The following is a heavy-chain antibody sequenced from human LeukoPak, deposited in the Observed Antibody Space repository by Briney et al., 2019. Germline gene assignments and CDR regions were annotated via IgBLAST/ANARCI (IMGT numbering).Heavy chain of an antibody. J-gene: IGHJ4*02. CDR1: GYSFPSYW. D-gene: IGHD1-1*01. Sequence: GESLKISCKRSGYSFPSYWIGWVRQMPGKGLEWMGIIYPGDSDTIYSPSFQGQVTISADKSISTASLQWSSLKASDTAMYYCARGGRTGTSSFDYWGQGTLVTVSS. CDR3: ARGGRTGTSSFDY. CDR2: IYPGDSDT. V-gene: IGHV5-51*01.